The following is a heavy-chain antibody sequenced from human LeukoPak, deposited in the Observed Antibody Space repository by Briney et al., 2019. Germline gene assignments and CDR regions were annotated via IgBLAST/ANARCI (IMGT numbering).Heavy chain of an antibody. D-gene: IGHD4-11*01. Sequence: PGGSLRLSCAASGFIFSNYGMNWVRQAPGKGLEWVAAISASGSATSYADSVRGRFTISRDNSKSTTYLQMNSLRAEDTAVFYCARATVTTVYWGQGTLVTVSS. CDR1: GFIFSNYG. CDR2: ISASGSAT. V-gene: IGHV3-23*01. J-gene: IGHJ4*02. CDR3: ARATVTTVY.